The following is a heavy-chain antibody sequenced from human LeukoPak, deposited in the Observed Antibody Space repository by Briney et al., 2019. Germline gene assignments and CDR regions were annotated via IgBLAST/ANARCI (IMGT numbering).Heavy chain of an antibody. CDR1: GGSISSSSYY. V-gene: IGHV4-39*01. CDR2: IYYSGST. J-gene: IGHJ5*02. D-gene: IGHD2-2*01. Sequence: TPSETLSLTCTVSGGSISSSSYYWGWIRQPPGKGLEWTGSIYYSGSTYYNPSLKSRVTISVDTSKNQFSLKLSSVTAADTAVYYCARHGQPHWFDPWGQGTLVTVSS. CDR3: ARHGQPHWFDP.